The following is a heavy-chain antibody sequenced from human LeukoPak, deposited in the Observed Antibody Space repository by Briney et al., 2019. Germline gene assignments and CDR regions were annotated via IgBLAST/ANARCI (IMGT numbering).Heavy chain of an antibody. D-gene: IGHD2-2*01. V-gene: IGHV3-7*01. CDR2: IKQGGSEK. CDR1: GFTFSIYC. CDR3: VGAHKIEGCSSSGDRWFSMYRQFAL. Sequence: PGGSLRLSCAASGFTFSIYCMSWVRQAPGKGLEWVANIKQGGSEKYYVDSVKGRFTISRDNAEHSLFLQINSMRVEDTAVYYCVGAHKIEGCSSSGDRWFSMYRQFALWGRGCLVTVSS. J-gene: IGHJ2*01.